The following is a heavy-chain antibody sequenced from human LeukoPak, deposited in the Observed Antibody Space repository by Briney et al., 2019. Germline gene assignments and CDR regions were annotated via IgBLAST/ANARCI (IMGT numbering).Heavy chain of an antibody. CDR1: GGSISSYY. J-gene: IGHJ6*02. CDR3: ARHVVGATRSGCYYYGMDV. D-gene: IGHD1-26*01. CDR2: IYYSGST. Sequence: SGTLSLTCTVSGGSISSYYWSWIRQPPGKGLEWIGYIYYSGSTNYNPSLKSRVTISVDTSKNQFSLKLSSVTAADTAVYYCARHVVGATRSGCYYYGMDVWGQGTTVTVSS. V-gene: IGHV4-59*08.